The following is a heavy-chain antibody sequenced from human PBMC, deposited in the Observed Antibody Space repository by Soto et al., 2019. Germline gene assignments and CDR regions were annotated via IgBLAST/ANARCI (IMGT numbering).Heavy chain of an antibody. CDR1: GYTFISHS. J-gene: IGHJ4*02. D-gene: IGHD4-17*01. V-gene: IGHV1-18*01. CDR3: ARGCIAVTTHLCY. CDR2: ISAYNGNT. Sequence: ASVKVSCKSSGYTFISHSITWVRQAPGQGLEWMGRISAYNGNTNYAQKLQGRVTMTTDTSTSTAYMELASLRSDDTAVYYCARGCIAVTTHLCYWGQGTLVTVSS.